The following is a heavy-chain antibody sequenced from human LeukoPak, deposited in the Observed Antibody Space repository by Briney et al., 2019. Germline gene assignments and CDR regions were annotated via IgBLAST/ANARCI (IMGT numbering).Heavy chain of an antibody. Sequence: GGSLRLSCAASGFTFSSYAMSWVRQAPWKGLEWVSAISGSGGSTYYADSVKGRFTISRDNSKNTLYLQMNSLRAEDTAVYYCAMKHDYGDYLRPYYYYYYGMDVWGQGTTVTVSS. CDR2: ISGSGGST. J-gene: IGHJ6*02. D-gene: IGHD4-17*01. V-gene: IGHV3-23*01. CDR1: GFTFSSYA. CDR3: AMKHDYGDYLRPYYYYYYGMDV.